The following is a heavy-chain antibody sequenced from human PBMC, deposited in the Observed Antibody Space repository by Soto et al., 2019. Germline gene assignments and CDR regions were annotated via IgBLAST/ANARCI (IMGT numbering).Heavy chain of an antibody. Sequence: GGSLRLSCAASGFTFSNYAMSWVRQAPGKGLEWVSAISGSGGSTYYADSVKGRFTISRDNSKNTLYLQMNSLRAEDTAVYYCAKNFKPYYYDSSGYPLGYWGQGTLVTVSS. J-gene: IGHJ4*02. CDR3: AKNFKPYYYDSSGYPLGY. CDR2: ISGSGGST. CDR1: GFTFSNYA. D-gene: IGHD3-22*01. V-gene: IGHV3-23*01.